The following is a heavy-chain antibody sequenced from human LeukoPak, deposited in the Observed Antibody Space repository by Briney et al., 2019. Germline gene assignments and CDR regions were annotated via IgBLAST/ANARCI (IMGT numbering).Heavy chain of an antibody. Sequence: GGSLRLSCGASGFTFSSYGMHWVRQAPGKGLEWVAFIRYDGSNKYYADSVKGRFTISRDNSKNTVYLQMSSLRAADTAVYYCARDLLAAGVWGKGTTVTVSS. CDR2: IRYDGSNK. CDR1: GFTFSSYG. J-gene: IGHJ6*04. V-gene: IGHV3-30*02. CDR3: ARDLLAAGV. D-gene: IGHD6-13*01.